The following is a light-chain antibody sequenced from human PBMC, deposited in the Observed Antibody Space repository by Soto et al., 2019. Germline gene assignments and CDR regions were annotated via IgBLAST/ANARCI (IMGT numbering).Light chain of an antibody. CDR3: QQSYSTPQVT. CDR1: QTISSW. Sequence: DIQMTQSPSTLSASVGDRVTITCRASQTISSWLAWYQQKPGKAPKLLIYAASSLESGVPSRFSGSGSGTEFTLTISSLQPDDFATYYCQQSYSTPQVTFGGGTKVDIK. CDR2: AAS. V-gene: IGKV1-5*01. J-gene: IGKJ4*01.